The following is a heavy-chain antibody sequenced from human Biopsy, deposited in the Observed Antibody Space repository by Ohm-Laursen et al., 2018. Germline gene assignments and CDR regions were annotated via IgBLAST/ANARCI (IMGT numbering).Heavy chain of an antibody. Sequence: SDTLPLTCAVYGGSFSGSYWTWIRQPPGKGLEWLGEMSHSGSTNHNPSLKSRVTISMDTSKNQFSLKLTSVTAADTAVYYCARWEVGYSANDLRFDYWGQGTLVTVSS. CDR3: ARWEVGYSANDLRFDY. J-gene: IGHJ4*02. V-gene: IGHV4-34*01. CDR1: GGSFSGSY. D-gene: IGHD5-12*01. CDR2: MSHSGST.